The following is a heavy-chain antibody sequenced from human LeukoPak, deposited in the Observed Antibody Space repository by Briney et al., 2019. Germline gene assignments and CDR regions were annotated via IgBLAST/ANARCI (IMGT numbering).Heavy chain of an antibody. J-gene: IGHJ4*02. V-gene: IGHV3-48*03. CDR2: ISSSGTTI. CDR1: GFTFSSHE. D-gene: IGHD6-13*01. Sequence: GGSLRLSCAASGFTFSSHEMNWVRQAPGKGLEWVSYISSSGTTIYYADSVKGRFSISRDNAENSLYLQMSSLRAEDTAVYYCAKDWGYEEAGIDFWGQGTLVTVSS. CDR3: AKDWGYEEAGIDF.